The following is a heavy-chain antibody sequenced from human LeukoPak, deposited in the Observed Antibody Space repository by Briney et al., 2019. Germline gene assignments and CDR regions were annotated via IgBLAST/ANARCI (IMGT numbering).Heavy chain of an antibody. J-gene: IGHJ4*02. CDR1: GGSISSYY. CDR2: IYTSGST. D-gene: IGHD5-12*01. V-gene: IGHV4-4*08. Sequence: SETLSLTCTVSGGSISSYYWSWIRQPPGKGLEWIGYIYTSGSTNYNPSLKSRVTMSIDTFENQFSLNLRSVTAADTAIYYCERRGYSYGTVDNWGPGTLVTVSS. CDR3: ERRGYSYGTVDN.